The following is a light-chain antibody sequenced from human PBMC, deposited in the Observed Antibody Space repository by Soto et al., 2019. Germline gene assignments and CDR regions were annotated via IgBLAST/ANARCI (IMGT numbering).Light chain of an antibody. CDR3: QQYYTYPYT. V-gene: IGKV1-8*01. Sequence: AIRMTQSPSSFSASTGDRVTITCRASQGINNYLAWYQQKPGKAPKFLIYAASTLQSGVPPRFSGSGSGTEFTLTISYLQSEDFATYYCQQYYTYPYTFGQGTKLEIK. CDR2: AAS. CDR1: QGINNY. J-gene: IGKJ2*01.